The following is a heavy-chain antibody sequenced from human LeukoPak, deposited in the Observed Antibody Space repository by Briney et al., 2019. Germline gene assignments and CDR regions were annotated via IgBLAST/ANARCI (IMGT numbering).Heavy chain of an antibody. Sequence: GGSLRLSCVASGFTFSTYGMSWVRQAPGKGLEWVSAISGSGGSTYYADSVKGRFTISRDNSKNTLYLQVNSLRAEDTAVYYCAKDEGEYYDILTGYYPRLYYMDVWGKGTTVTISS. CDR3: AKDEGEYYDILTGYYPRLYYMDV. J-gene: IGHJ6*03. CDR2: ISGSGGST. V-gene: IGHV3-23*01. CDR1: GFTFSTYG. D-gene: IGHD3-9*01.